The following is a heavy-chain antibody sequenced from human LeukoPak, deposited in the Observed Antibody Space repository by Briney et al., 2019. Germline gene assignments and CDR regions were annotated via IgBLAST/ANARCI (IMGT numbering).Heavy chain of an antibody. CDR1: GGSISSYM. CDR2: VYDSGVT. J-gene: IGHJ4*02. Sequence: PSETLSLTCTVAGGSISSYMWTWTRQTPEKGLEWMGHVYDSGVTDYNPALKSRVTISLDRSKDHFSLQVRAVTAADTAIYYCARGQTVRSYEFWGQGTLVTVSS. V-gene: IGHV4-59*01. D-gene: IGHD3-22*01. CDR3: ARGQTVRSYEF.